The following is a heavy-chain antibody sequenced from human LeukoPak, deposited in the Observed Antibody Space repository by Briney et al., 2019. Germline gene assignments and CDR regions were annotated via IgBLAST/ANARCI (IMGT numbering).Heavy chain of an antibody. D-gene: IGHD3-22*01. V-gene: IGHV1-18*01. CDR3: ARTYYYDSSGYYYYYYYGMDV. J-gene: IGHJ6*02. Sequence: ASVKVSCKASGYTFIGYGISWVRQAPGQGLEWMGWISGHNGNTDYAQKFQDRVTMTTDTSTSTASMELRSLTSDDTAVYYCARTYYYDSSGYYYYYYYGMDVWGQGTTVTVSS. CDR2: ISGHNGNT. CDR1: GYTFIGYG.